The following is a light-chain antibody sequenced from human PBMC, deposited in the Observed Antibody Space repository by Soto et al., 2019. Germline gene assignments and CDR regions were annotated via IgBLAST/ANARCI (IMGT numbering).Light chain of an antibody. J-gene: IGLJ1*01. CDR1: SSDVGGYNY. V-gene: IGLV2-14*01. Sequence: QSALTQPASVSGSPGQSITISCTGTSSDVGGYNYVSWYQQHPGKAPNFIIYDVSNRPSGVSNRFSGSKSGNTASLTISGLQAEDEADYYCSSYTTSNTRQIVFGTGTKLTVL. CDR2: DVS. CDR3: SSYTTSNTRQIV.